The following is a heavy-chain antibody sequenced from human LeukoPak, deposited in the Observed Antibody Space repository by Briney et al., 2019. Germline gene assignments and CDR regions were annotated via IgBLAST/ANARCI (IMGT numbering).Heavy chain of an antibody. CDR3: ARETPMNNWNHPSSKNWFDP. CDR2: IYYSGST. CDR1: GGSISSSSYY. Sequence: SETLSLTCTVSGGSISSSSYYWDWIRQPPGKGLEWIGSIYYSGSTYYNPSLKSRVTISVDTSKNQFSLKLSSVTAADTAVYYCARETPMNNWNHPSSKNWFDPWGQGTLVTVSS. D-gene: IGHD1-14*01. J-gene: IGHJ5*02. V-gene: IGHV4-39*07.